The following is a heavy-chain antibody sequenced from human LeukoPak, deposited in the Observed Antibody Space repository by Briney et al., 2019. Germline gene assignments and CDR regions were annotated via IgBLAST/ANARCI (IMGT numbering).Heavy chain of an antibody. CDR2: KQDESEK. Sequence: KQDESEKNYVDSVKGRFTISRDNAKNSLFLQMNSLRVEDTAVYYCARDVAGSLDYWDQGTLVTVSS. D-gene: IGHD1-26*01. V-gene: IGHV3-7*01. CDR3: ARDVAGSLDY. J-gene: IGHJ4*02.